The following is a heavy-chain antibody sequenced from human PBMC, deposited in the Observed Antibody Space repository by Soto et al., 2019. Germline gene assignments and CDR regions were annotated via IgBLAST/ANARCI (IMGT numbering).Heavy chain of an antibody. J-gene: IGHJ4*02. D-gene: IGHD5-12*01. V-gene: IGHV4-34*01. CDR1: GGSLSGNY. CDR3: ARGQEGVVATH. CDR2: IKDGGYT. Sequence: QVQLQQWGAGLLEPSETLSLDCVVNGGSLSGNYWSWLSQPPGKGLEWIGEIKDGGYTNYSPSLKSRATISSDRSNNQFSLRLNSVTAADTGVYYCARGQEGVVATHWDQGALVTVSS.